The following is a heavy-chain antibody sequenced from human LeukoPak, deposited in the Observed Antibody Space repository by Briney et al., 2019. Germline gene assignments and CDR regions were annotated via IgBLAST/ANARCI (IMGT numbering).Heavy chain of an antibody. CDR3: VSDNGD. D-gene: IGHD3-10*01. J-gene: IGHJ4*02. V-gene: IGHV3-48*02. CDR1: GFTFSTYS. CDR2: ISDTSYTI. Sequence: GGSLRLSCVASGFTFSTYSMNWVRQAPGKGLEWVSYISDTSYTIYYADSVKGRFTISRDNAKNSLYLQMNRLRDEDTAVYYCVSDNGDWGQGTLVTVSS.